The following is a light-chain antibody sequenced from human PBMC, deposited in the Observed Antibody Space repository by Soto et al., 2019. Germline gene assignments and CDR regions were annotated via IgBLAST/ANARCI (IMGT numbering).Light chain of an antibody. CDR3: QAWDSSTYVV. J-gene: IGLJ2*01. Sequence: SYELTQPPSVSVSPGKTASITCSGDKLGNKYACWYQQKPGQSPLLVIYQDSKRPSGIPERFSGSNSGNTATLTISGTQAMDEADYYCQAWDSSTYVVFGGGTKLTVL. V-gene: IGLV3-1*01. CDR1: KLGNKY. CDR2: QDS.